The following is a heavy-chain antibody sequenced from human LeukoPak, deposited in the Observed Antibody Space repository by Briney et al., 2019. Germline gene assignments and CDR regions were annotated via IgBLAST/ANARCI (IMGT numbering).Heavy chain of an antibody. V-gene: IGHV1-3*01. CDR1: GGTFSSYA. D-gene: IGHD1-14*01. Sequence: GASVKVSCKASGGTFSSYAISWVRQAPGQGLEWMGWINAGHGNTKYSQKFQGRVTITRDTSASTAYMELSSLRSEDTAVYYCARGAGFAEPLPEYWGQGTLLTVSS. CDR2: INAGHGNT. J-gene: IGHJ4*02. CDR3: ARGAGFAEPLPEY.